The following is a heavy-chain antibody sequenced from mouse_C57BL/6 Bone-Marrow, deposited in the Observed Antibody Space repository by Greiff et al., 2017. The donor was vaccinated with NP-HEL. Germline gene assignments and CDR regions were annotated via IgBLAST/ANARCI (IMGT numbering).Heavy chain of an antibody. CDR2: ISNGGGST. Sequence: EVKLVESGGGLVQPGGSLKLSCAASGFTFSDYYMYWVRQTPEKRLEWVAYISNGGGSTYYPDTVKGRFTISRDNAKNNLYLQMSHLKSEDTAMYYCARGVIYYGNYVSYYYAMDYWGQGTSVTVSS. J-gene: IGHJ4*01. CDR3: ARGVIYYGNYVSYYYAMDY. CDR1: GFTFSDYY. V-gene: IGHV5-12*01. D-gene: IGHD2-1*01.